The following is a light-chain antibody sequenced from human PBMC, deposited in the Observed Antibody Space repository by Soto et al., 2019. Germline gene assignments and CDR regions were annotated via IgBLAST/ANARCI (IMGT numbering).Light chain of an antibody. CDR3: QQYYSYPLT. V-gene: IGKV3-15*01. J-gene: IGKJ4*01. CDR2: GAS. CDR1: HSVNTN. Sequence: EGVMTQSPATLSVSPGDRAILSCRASHSVNTNLAWYQQRPGQPPRLLIYGASTRASDVPGRFSGSGSGREFTLTISSLQSEDFATYYCQQYYSYPLTFGGGTKVDIK.